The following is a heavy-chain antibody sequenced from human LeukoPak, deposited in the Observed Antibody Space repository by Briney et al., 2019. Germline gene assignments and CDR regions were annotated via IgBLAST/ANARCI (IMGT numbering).Heavy chain of an antibody. CDR3: ARKPDPYSGYDLPDAFDI. CDR1: GGPFSGYY. D-gene: IGHD5-12*01. J-gene: IGHJ3*02. V-gene: IGHV4-34*01. CDR2: INHSGST. Sequence: PSETLPLTCAVYGGPFSGYYWSWIRQPPGKGLEWIGEINHSGSTNYNPSLKSRVTISVDTSKNQFSLKLSSVTAADTAVYYCARKPDPYSGYDLPDAFDIWGQGTMVTVSS.